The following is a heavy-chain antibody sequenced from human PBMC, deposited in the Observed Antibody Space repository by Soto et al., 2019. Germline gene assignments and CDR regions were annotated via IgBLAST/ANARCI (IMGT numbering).Heavy chain of an antibody. V-gene: IGHV3-30*18. J-gene: IGHJ4*02. CDR2: ISYDGSNK. CDR3: AKSQVGLGYFDY. Sequence: SLRLSCAASGFTFSSYGMHWVRQAPGKGLEWVAVISYDGSNKYYADSVKGRFTISRDNSKNTLYLQMNSLRAEDTAVYYCAKSQVGLGYFDYWGQRTLVTVSS. CDR1: GFTFSSYG. D-gene: IGHD1-26*01.